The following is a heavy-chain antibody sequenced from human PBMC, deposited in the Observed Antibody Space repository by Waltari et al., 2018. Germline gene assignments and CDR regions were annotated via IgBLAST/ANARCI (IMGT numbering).Heavy chain of an antibody. Sequence: QMQLVQSGPEVKKPGTSVKVSCKASGFTFTSSAVQWVRQARGQRLEWIGWIVVGSGNTNYAQKFQERVTITRDMSTSTAYMELSSLRSEDTAVYYCAAGDIVVVPAAGYWGQGTLVTVSS. CDR3: AAGDIVVVPAAGY. V-gene: IGHV1-58*01. CDR2: IVVGSGNT. D-gene: IGHD2-2*01. CDR1: GFTFTSSA. J-gene: IGHJ4*02.